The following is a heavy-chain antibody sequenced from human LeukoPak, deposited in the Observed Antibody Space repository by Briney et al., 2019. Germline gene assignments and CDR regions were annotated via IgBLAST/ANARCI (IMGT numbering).Heavy chain of an antibody. CDR3: ARDAPAGY. J-gene: IGHJ4*02. CDR2: ISSSSSTI. CDR1: GFTFSSYS. D-gene: IGHD3-10*01. Sequence: GGSLRLSCAASGFTFSSYSMNWVRQAPGKGLEWVSYISSSSSTIYYADSVKGRFTISRDNAKNSLDLQMNSLRAEDTAVYYCARDAPAGYWGQGTLVTVSS. V-gene: IGHV3-48*01.